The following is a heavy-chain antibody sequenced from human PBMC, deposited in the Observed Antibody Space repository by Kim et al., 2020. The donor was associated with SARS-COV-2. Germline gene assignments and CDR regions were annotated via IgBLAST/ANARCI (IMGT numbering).Heavy chain of an antibody. V-gene: IGHV3-43*01. Sequence: YADSVKGRFTISRDNSKNSLYLQMNSLRTEDTALYYCATEGLWFGELFDYWGQGTLVTVSS. D-gene: IGHD3-10*01. CDR3: ATEGLWFGELFDY. J-gene: IGHJ4*02.